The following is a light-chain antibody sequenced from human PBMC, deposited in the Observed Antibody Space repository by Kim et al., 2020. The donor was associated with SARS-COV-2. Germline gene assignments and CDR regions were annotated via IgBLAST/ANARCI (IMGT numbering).Light chain of an antibody. CDR3: QAWDDSRNDEL. CDR2: KDN. CDR1: KLGDKS. J-gene: IGLJ2*01. Sequence: QGQTTSCTCTGDKLGDKSVNWYQQQPGQTPNLFIYKDNQRPSGVPERFSGSRSGASATLTISGVQAEDEADYYCQAWDDSRNDELFGGGTQLTVL. V-gene: IGLV3-1*01.